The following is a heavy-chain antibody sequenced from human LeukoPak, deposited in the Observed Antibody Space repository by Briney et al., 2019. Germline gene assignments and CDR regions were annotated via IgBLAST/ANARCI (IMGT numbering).Heavy chain of an antibody. CDR3: ARESCNSTNCYSRLGLN. Sequence: SETLSLTCTVSGYSISSGYYWGWIRQPPGKGLEWIGSIDHSEITYYNPSLKGRVAISVDTSKNQFSLKLSSVTAADTAVYFCARESCNSTNCYSRLGLNWGQGTLVTVSS. J-gene: IGHJ4*02. V-gene: IGHV4-38-2*02. D-gene: IGHD2-2*01. CDR2: IDHSEIT. CDR1: GYSISSGYY.